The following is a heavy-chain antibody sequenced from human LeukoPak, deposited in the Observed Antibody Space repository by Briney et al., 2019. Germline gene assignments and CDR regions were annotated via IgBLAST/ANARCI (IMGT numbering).Heavy chain of an antibody. CDR1: GFIFNNYG. D-gene: IGHD3-22*01. J-gene: IGHJ5*02. CDR3: AKGSSGYFADL. CDR2: ISNDGGGT. Sequence: PGGSLRLSCAASGFIFNNYGVIWVRQAPGEGLEWVSAISNDGGGTQYADFVEGRFTTSRDNSKNTLFLPMSSLRAEDTALYYCAKGSSGYFADLWGQGTLVTVSS. V-gene: IGHV3-23*01.